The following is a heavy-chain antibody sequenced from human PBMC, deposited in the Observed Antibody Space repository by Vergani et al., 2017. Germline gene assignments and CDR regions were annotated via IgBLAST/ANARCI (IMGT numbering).Heavy chain of an antibody. CDR3: ASDTHSGQRADR. D-gene: IGHD6-19*01. J-gene: IGHJ5*02. V-gene: IGHV4-59*11. Sequence: QVQLQESGPGLVKSSETLSLTCSVSFDSIRNLYCNWIRQPLGKGLEWIGSIHYSENTNYNPSLKTRVTISVDTSKNQFSLTLTSVTAADTALYYCASDTHSGQRADRWGQGILVTVTS. CDR2: IHYSENT. CDR1: FDSIRNLY.